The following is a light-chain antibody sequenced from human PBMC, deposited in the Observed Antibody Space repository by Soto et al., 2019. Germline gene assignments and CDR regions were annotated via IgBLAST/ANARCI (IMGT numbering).Light chain of an antibody. V-gene: IGLV2-14*01. J-gene: IGLJ2*01. CDR1: SSDVGGYNY. CDR3: SSYTSSSTLV. Sequence: QSALTQPASVSGSPGQSITISCTGTSSDVGGYNYVSWYQQHPGKVPKLMIYDVSDRPSGVSNRFSGSKSGNTASLTISGLQAEDEADYYCSSYTSSSTLVFGRGTKLTVL. CDR2: DVS.